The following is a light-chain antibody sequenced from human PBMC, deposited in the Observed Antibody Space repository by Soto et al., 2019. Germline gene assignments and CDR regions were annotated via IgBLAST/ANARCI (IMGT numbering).Light chain of an antibody. Sequence: DIPMTQSPSAMSASVGDRVTLTCRASQGIGNFLAWFQQKPGKVPNRLIYAASTLQSGVPSRFSGSGSGTEFTLTVSSLQPEDSATYYCLQYNSYPLTFGRGTKVEIK. CDR1: QGIGNF. V-gene: IGKV1-17*03. CDR2: AAS. CDR3: LQYNSYPLT. J-gene: IGKJ1*01.